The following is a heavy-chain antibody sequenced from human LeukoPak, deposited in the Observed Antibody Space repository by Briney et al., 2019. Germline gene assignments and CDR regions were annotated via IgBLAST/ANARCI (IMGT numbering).Heavy chain of an antibody. CDR3: AGGRTDIVVVPATLRNYYFDY. Sequence: GGSLRLSCAASGFIFSNYGMQWVRQAPGKGLEWVAFIRYDGSLELYADSVKGRFTISRDNSRNTVYLHMSSLRSEDTAVYYCAGGRTDIVVVPATLRNYYFDYRGQGTLVTVSS. V-gene: IGHV3-30*02. CDR1: GFIFSNYG. J-gene: IGHJ4*02. D-gene: IGHD2-2*01. CDR2: IRYDGSLE.